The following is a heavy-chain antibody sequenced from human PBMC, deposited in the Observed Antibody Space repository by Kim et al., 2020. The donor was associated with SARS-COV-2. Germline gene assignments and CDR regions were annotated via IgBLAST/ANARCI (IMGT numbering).Heavy chain of an antibody. CDR1: GFTVSSNY. CDR3: AREGYSVYDYGFDY. V-gene: IGHV3-66*01. CDR2: IYSGGST. D-gene: IGHD5-12*01. Sequence: GGSLRLSCAASGFTVSSNYMSWVRQAPGKGLEWVSVIYSGGSTYYADSVKARFTISRDNSKNRLYRQMNSLRAEDTAVYYCAREGYSVYDYGFDYWGQGTLVTVSS. J-gene: IGHJ4*02.